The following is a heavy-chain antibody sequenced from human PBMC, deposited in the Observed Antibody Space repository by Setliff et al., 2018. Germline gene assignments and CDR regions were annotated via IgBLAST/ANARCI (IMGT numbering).Heavy chain of an antibody. V-gene: IGHV3-23*03. CDR2: VNTDGVTT. CDR3: AKAGYSGSQAGRGDALDV. J-gene: IGHJ3*01. D-gene: IGHD1-26*01. Sequence: LRLSCTASGFNFRIYAMSWVRQAPGKGLEWVSIVNTDGVTTYYADSVRGRFTISRDNSRDTVYLQMNSLRAEDAAVYFCAKAGYSGSQAGRGDALDVWGHGTMVTVSS. CDR1: GFNFRIYA.